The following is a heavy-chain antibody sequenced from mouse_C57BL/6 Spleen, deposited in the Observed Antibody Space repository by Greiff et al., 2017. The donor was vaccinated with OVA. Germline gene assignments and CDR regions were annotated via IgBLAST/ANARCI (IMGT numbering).Heavy chain of an antibody. J-gene: IGHJ4*01. CDR1: GYTFTSYW. CDR3: ARDDYDRYAMDY. CDR2: IHPNSGST. D-gene: IGHD2-4*01. Sequence: QVHVKQPGAELVKPGASVKLSCKASGYTFTSYWMHWVKQRPGQGLEWIGMIHPNSGSTNYNEKFKSKATLTVDKSSSTAYMQLSSLTSEDSAVYYCARDDYDRYAMDYWGQGTSVTVSS. V-gene: IGHV1-64*01.